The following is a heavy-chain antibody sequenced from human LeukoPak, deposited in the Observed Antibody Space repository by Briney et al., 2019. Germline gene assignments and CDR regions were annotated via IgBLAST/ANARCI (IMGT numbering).Heavy chain of an antibody. CDR3: ARGGDYGSGSFRWRQFDY. Sequence: GGSLRLSCAASGFTFSNFAMHWVRQAPGKGLEWGAVISYDGSNKYYADSVKGRFTISRDNSKNTLSLQMNSLRTEDTAVYYCARGGDYGSGSFRWRQFDYWGREPWSPSPQ. J-gene: IGHJ4*02. D-gene: IGHD3-10*01. V-gene: IGHV3-30-3*01. CDR1: GFTFSNFA. CDR2: ISYDGSNK.